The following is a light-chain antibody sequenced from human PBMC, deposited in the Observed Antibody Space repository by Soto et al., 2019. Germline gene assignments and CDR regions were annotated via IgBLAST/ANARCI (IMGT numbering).Light chain of an antibody. V-gene: IGKV1-5*03. CDR1: QSINTW. CDR3: QQYMTYSRT. J-gene: IGKJ1*01. Sequence: DIQMTQSPSTLSASVGDRVTITCRASQSINTWLAWYQQKPGEAPRLLIYAGSTLERGGPSRFSGSGSGTEFTLTISSLQPGDFATFYCQQYMTYSRTFGQGTKVEVK. CDR2: AGS.